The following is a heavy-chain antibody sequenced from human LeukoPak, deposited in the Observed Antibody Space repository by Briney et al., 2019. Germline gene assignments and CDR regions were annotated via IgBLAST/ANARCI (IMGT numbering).Heavy chain of an antibody. D-gene: IGHD5-18*01. CDR2: IKQDGSEK. CDR3: ARDWSWIQLWPFDY. J-gene: IGHJ4*02. CDR1: GFTVSGNY. V-gene: IGHV3-7*01. Sequence: GGSLRLSCAVSGFTVSGNYMSWVRQAPGKGLEWVANIKQDGSEKYYVDSVKGRFTISRDNAKNSLYLQMNSLRAEDTAVYYCARDWSWIQLWPFDYWGQGTLVTVSS.